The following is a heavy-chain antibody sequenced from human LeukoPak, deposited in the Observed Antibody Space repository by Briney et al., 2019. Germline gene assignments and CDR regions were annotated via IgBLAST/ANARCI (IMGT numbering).Heavy chain of an antibody. CDR3: ARDQGRTETTLGY. CDR1: GFTFSSYA. J-gene: IGHJ4*02. CDR2: ISYDGSNK. Sequence: PGRSLRLSCAASGFTFSSYAMHWVRQAPGKGLEWVAVISYDGSNKYYADSVKGRFTISRDNSKNTLYLQMNSLRAEDTAVYYCARDQGRTETTLGYWGQGTLVTVSS. D-gene: IGHD1-7*01. V-gene: IGHV3-30-3*01.